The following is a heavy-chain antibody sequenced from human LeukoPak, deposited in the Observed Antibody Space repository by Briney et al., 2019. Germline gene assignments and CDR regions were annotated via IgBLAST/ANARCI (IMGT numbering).Heavy chain of an antibody. Sequence: SETLSLTCTVSGGSISSGTYYWGWIRQPPGKGLEWIGRIYYSGSTDHNPSLKSRVTISVDTSKNQFSLRLSSVTAADTAVYYCARRGDYSYYFDYWGQGTLVTVSS. V-gene: IGHV4-39*01. D-gene: IGHD4-11*01. CDR1: GGSISSGTYY. CDR3: ARRGDYSYYFDY. CDR2: IYYSGST. J-gene: IGHJ4*02.